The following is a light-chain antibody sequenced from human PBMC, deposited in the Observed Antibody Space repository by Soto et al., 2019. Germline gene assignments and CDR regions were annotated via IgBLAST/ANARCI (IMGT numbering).Light chain of an antibody. CDR3: QHYSSQT. CDR1: QSVGGTF. Sequence: EIVLTQSPGTLSLSPGEGATLSCRASQSVGGTFLAWYQQKGGQAPRLLIHGASNRATGITDRFSGSGSGTDFTLTISRLGPEDSAVYFCQHYSSQTFGQGTKVDIK. J-gene: IGKJ1*01. V-gene: IGKV3-20*01. CDR2: GAS.